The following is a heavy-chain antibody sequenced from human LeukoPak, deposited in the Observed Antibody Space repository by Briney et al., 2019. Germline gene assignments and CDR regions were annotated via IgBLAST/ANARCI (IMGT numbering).Heavy chain of an antibody. CDR3: SRDRGYCDSGNYPTDY. CDR1: GYTFTGYF. CDR2: INPNSGGT. Sequence: GASVKVSCKASGYTFTGYFIHWVRQAPGQGLEWMGWINPNSGGTNYAQKFQGRVTMTGDTSINTAYMELSGLTSDDTAVYYCSRDRGYCDSGNYPTDYWGQGTLVTVSS. J-gene: IGHJ4*02. D-gene: IGHD3-10*01. V-gene: IGHV1-2*02.